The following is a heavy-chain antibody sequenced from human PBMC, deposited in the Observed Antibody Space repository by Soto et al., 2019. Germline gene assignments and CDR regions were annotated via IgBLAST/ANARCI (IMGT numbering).Heavy chain of an antibody. CDR2: FIPIFRTL. J-gene: IGHJ3*01. Sequence: QVQLIQSEAEVKKPGSSVRVSCTASESIFGSHGFSWVRQAPGQRLEWVGGFIPIFRTLTYTEKFQARVRISADESTNTVYLALSSLTSEDTAVYYCVRDRRIYYSDPHDEFVASDYEVWGQGTMVSVSS. CDR3: VRDRRIYYSDPHDEFVASDYEV. CDR1: ESIFGSHG. D-gene: IGHD3-22*01. V-gene: IGHV1-69*01.